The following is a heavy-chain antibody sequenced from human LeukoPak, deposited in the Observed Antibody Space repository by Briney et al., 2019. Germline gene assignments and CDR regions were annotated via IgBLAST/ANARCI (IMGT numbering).Heavy chain of an antibody. Sequence: GASVTVSCKASGYTFTSYDINWVRQATGQGLEWMGWMNPNSGNTGYAQKFQGRVTMTRNTSISTAYMELSSLRSEDTAVYYCARDSYDSSGYNLGYFDYWGQGTLVTVSS. CDR1: GYTFTSYD. D-gene: IGHD3-22*01. J-gene: IGHJ4*02. CDR3: ARDSYDSSGYNLGYFDY. V-gene: IGHV1-8*01. CDR2: MNPNSGNT.